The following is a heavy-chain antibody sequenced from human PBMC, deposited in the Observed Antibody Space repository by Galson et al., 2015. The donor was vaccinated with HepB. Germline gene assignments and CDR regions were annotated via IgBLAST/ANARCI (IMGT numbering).Heavy chain of an antibody. J-gene: IGHJ4*02. CDR2: ISAYNGNT. V-gene: IGHV1-18*04. CDR1: GYTFTSYG. Sequence: SVKVSCKASGYTFTSYGISWVRQAPGQGLEWMGWISAYNGNTNYAQKLQGRVTMTTDTSTSTAYMELRSLRSDDTAVYYCARDQDLAAAGTGWLNDYWGQGTRVTVSS. CDR3: ARDQDLAAAGTGWLNDY. D-gene: IGHD6-13*01.